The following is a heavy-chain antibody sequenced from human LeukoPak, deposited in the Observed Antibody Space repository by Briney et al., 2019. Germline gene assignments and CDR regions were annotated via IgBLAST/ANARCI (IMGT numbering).Heavy chain of an antibody. V-gene: IGHV3-74*01. Sequence: GGSLRLSCAASGFTLSKYWMHRVRQAPGKGLAWVSRISSDGTTTAYADPVKGRFTISRDSAKNMLYLQMNSLRVEDTAMYYCASPGDNYAILGLDYWGQGTLVTVSS. CDR1: GFTLSKYW. CDR3: ASPGDNYAILGLDY. CDR2: ISSDGTTT. J-gene: IGHJ4*02. D-gene: IGHD3-9*01.